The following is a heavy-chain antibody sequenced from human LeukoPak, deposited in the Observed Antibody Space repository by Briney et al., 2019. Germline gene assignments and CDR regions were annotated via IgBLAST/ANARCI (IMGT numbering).Heavy chain of an antibody. D-gene: IGHD6-13*01. J-gene: IGHJ4*02. CDR2: ISYDGSNK. Sequence: PGRSLRLSCAASGFTFSSYGMHWVRQAPGKGLEWVAVISYDGSNKYYADSVKGRFTISRDNSKNTLYLQMNSLRAEDTAVYYCANDLFGRIAAAGNLDYWGQGTLVTVSS. CDR3: ANDLFGRIAAAGNLDY. CDR1: GFTFSSYG. V-gene: IGHV3-30*18.